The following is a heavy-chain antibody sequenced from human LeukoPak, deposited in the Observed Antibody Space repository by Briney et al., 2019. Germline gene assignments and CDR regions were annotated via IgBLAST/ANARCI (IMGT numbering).Heavy chain of an antibody. CDR2: ISAYNGNT. J-gene: IGHJ4*02. V-gene: IGHV1-18*01. D-gene: IGHD6-13*01. Sequence: ASVKVSCKASGYTFTSYGISWVRQAPGQGLEWMGWISAYNGNTNYAQKLQGRVTMTTDTSTSTAYMELRSLRSDDAAVYYCARDRRAIATAGEYYFDYWGQGILVTVSS. CDR3: ARDRRAIATAGEYYFDY. CDR1: GYTFTSYG.